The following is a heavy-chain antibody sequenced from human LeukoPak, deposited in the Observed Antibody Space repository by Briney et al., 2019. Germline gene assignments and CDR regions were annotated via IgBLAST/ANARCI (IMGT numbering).Heavy chain of an antibody. CDR3: ARGLRFPDAFDI. V-gene: IGHV3-74*01. J-gene: IGHJ3*02. CDR1: GFTFSSYW. CDR2: INTDGSST. Sequence: GGSLRLTCAASGFTFSSYWMHWVRQAPGKGLVWVSRINTDGSSTSYADSVKGRFTISRDNAKNTLYLQMNSLRAEDTAVYYCARGLRFPDAFDIWGQGTMVTVSS. D-gene: IGHD4-17*01.